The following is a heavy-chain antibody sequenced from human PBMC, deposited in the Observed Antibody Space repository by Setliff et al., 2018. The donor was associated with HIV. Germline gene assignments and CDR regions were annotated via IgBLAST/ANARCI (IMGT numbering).Heavy chain of an antibody. V-gene: IGHV3-48*03. Sequence: PGGSLRLSCEASGFPLYTYDMNWVRQAPGKALEWISFISHGGATIYYADSVKGRFTISRDNAKNSLYLEMNSLRAEETAVYYCARDLRSSHGSPNYFDYWGRGALVTVSS. CDR1: GFPLYTYD. D-gene: IGHD2-15*01. CDR2: ISHGGATI. CDR3: ARDLRSSHGSPNYFDY. J-gene: IGHJ4*02.